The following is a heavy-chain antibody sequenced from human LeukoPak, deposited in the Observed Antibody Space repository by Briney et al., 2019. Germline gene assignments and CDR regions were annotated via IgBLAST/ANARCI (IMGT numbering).Heavy chain of an antibody. CDR2: TYYRSKWYN. CDR3: ARTLYYDILTGPADWFDP. D-gene: IGHD3-9*01. V-gene: IGHV6-1*01. J-gene: IGHJ5*02. Sequence: SQTLSLTCAISGVSVSSNSAAWNWIRQSPSRGLEWVGRTYYRSKWYNAYAVSVKSRININPDTSKNQFSLQLNSVTPEDTAVYYCARTLYYDILTGPADWFDPWGQGTLVTVSS. CDR1: GVSVSSNSAA.